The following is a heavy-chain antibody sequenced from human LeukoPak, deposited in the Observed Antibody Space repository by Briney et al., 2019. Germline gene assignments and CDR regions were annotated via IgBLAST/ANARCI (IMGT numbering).Heavy chain of an antibody. CDR1: GFTFDDYD. CDR2: ITWNIGSI. V-gene: IGHV3-9*01. D-gene: IGHD3-10*01. CDR3: LMVRGDPSFDY. Sequence: GRSLRLSCAASGFTFDDYDMHWVRQAPGKGLEWVSGITWNIGSIGYADSVKGRFTISRDNAKNSLYLQMNSLRAEDTALYYCLMVRGDPSFDYWGQGTLVTVSS. J-gene: IGHJ4*02.